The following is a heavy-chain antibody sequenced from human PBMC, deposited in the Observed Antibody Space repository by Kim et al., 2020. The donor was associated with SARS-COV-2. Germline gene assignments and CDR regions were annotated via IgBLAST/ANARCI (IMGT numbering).Heavy chain of an antibody. Sequence: SETLSLTCTVSGGSISSSSYYWGWIRQPPGKGLEWIGSIYYSGSTYYNPSLKSRVTISVDTSKNQFSLKLSSVTAADTAVYYCARRAGGVLLWFGELLNWGQGTLVTVSS. D-gene: IGHD3-10*01. CDR2: IYYSGST. V-gene: IGHV4-39*01. J-gene: IGHJ4*02. CDR1: GGSISSSSYY. CDR3: ARRAGGVLLWFGELLN.